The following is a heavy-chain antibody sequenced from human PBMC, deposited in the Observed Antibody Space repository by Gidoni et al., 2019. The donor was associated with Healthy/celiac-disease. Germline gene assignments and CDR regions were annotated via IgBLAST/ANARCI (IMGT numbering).Heavy chain of an antibody. V-gene: IGHV1-69*08. D-gene: IGHD3-16*01. J-gene: IGHJ6*02. CDR3: ARDLARGGDSYYYGMDV. Sequence: QVQLVQSGAEVKTPGSSVKVSCQASGGTFSSYTISWVRQAPGQGLEWMGRIIPILGIANYAQKFQGRVTMTADKSTSTAYMGLSSLRSEDTAVYYCARDLARGGDSYYYGMDVWGQGTTVTVSS. CDR2: IIPILGIA. CDR1: GGTFSSYT.